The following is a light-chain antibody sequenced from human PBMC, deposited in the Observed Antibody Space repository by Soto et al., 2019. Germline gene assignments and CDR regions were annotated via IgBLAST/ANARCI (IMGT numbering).Light chain of an antibody. Sequence: EVVLTQSPATLSSSPGERATLSCRASQSVTSSLAWYQQKPGQAPRLLIYDVSSRASGIPARFSGSGSGADITLPNRSLDADDYVVYYCQLGRDTFGQGTKLEIK. CDR1: QSVTSS. CDR2: DVS. J-gene: IGKJ2*01. CDR3: QLGRDT. V-gene: IGKV3-11*01.